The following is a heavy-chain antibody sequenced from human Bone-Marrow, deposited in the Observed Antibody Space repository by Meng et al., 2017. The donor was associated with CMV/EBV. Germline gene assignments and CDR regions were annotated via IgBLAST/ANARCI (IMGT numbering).Heavy chain of an antibody. Sequence: GESLKISWAASGFPFSNYAMSWVRQAPGKGLEWVSGVTGGGGSTYYADSVKGRFTIYRDNSKNTLYLQMNNLRAKDRDTYYCAKYFDLWSGYGSYFDTWGRGTLVTVSS. J-gene: IGHJ4*02. V-gene: IGHV3-23*01. CDR1: GFPFSNYA. D-gene: IGHD3-3*01. CDR3: AKYFDLWSGYGSYFDT. CDR2: VTGGGGST.